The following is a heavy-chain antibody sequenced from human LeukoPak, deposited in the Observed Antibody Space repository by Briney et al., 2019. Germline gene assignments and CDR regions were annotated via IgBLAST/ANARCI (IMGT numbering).Heavy chain of an antibody. CDR3: AKQRDYYDSSGYYRGYYFDY. D-gene: IGHD3-22*01. V-gene: IGHV3-23*01. CDR2: ISGSSTRT. Sequence: GGSLRLSCADSGFTFSDYAMSWVRQAPGKGLEWVSSISGSSTRTYYADSVKGRFTVSRDNPKNTLYLQMNSLRAEDTAVYYCAKQRDYYDSSGYYRGYYFDYWGQGTLVTVS. CDR1: GFTFSDYA. J-gene: IGHJ4*02.